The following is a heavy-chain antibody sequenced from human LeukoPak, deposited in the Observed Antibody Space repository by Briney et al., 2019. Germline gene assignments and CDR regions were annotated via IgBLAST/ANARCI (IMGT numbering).Heavy chain of an antibody. CDR2: FKSKLFGGTT. J-gene: IGHJ4*02. Sequence: GSLRLSCAASGFTFSNAWMNWVRQAPGMGLEWVGLFKSKLFGGTTDYAAPVKGRFTISRDDSKNMLYLQMNSLKTEDTAVYYCTTGEWELPQAFDYWGQGTLVTVSS. D-gene: IGHD1-26*01. CDR3: TTGEWELPQAFDY. CDR1: GFTFSNAW. V-gene: IGHV3-15*01.